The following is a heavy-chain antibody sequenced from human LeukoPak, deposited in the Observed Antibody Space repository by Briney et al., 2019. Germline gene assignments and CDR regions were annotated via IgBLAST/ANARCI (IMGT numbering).Heavy chain of an antibody. Sequence: PGGSLRLSCAASGFSFTDYCMGWIRQAPGQGLEWLSSISESGGRIFYRDSVRGRFTSSRDNAKKSVFLQMNSLRVEDTAVYYCAKEVFTGSGAAFDIWGPGTMVTVSS. CDR1: GFSFTDYC. CDR2: ISESGGRI. J-gene: IGHJ3*02. D-gene: IGHD3-10*01. V-gene: IGHV3-11*04. CDR3: AKEVFTGSGAAFDI.